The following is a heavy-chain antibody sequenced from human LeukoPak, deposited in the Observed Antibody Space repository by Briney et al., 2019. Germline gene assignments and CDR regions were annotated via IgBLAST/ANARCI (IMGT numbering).Heavy chain of an antibody. Sequence: GGSLRLSCAASGFTFSSYGMHWVRQAPGKGLEWGAFIRYDGSNKYYADSVKGRFTISRDNSKNTLYLQMNSLRAEDTAVYYCAKARGVYDYGLFDYWGQGTLVTVSS. CDR3: AKARGVYDYGLFDY. CDR2: IRYDGSNK. D-gene: IGHD5/OR15-5a*01. J-gene: IGHJ4*02. V-gene: IGHV3-30*02. CDR1: GFTFSSYG.